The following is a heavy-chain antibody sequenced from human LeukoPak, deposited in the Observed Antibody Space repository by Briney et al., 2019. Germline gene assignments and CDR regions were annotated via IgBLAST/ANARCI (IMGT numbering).Heavy chain of an antibody. Sequence: SETLSLTCAVYGGSFSGYYWTWIRQPPGKGLEWIGEINHSGNTNYNPSLKNRLTISVDTSKNQFSLSLSSVTAADTAVYYCARGSDIERTHYYYMDVWGKGTMVTVSS. CDR1: GGSFSGYY. D-gene: IGHD2-15*01. CDR2: INHSGNT. CDR3: ARGSDIERTHYYYMDV. J-gene: IGHJ6*03. V-gene: IGHV4-34*01.